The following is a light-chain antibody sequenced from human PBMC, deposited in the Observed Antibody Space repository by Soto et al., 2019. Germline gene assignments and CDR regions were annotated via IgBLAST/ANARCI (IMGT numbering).Light chain of an antibody. V-gene: IGKV3-20*01. Sequence: EIVLTQSPGTLSLSPGERATLSCRASQSVSSSYLAWYQQKPGQAPRLPIYGASSRATGIPDRFSGSGSGTDFTLTISRLEPEDFAVYYCLQYNNWPPGTFGQGTKVDI. CDR1: QSVSSSY. CDR3: LQYNNWPPGT. CDR2: GAS. J-gene: IGKJ2*01.